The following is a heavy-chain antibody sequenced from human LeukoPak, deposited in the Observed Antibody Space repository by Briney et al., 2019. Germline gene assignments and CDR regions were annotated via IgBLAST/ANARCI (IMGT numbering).Heavy chain of an antibody. V-gene: IGHV4-39*01. CDR3: ARHSSSLGYDFWSGFPNYFMDV. J-gene: IGHJ6*03. CDR2: IYHSGTT. Sequence: MASETLSLTCIVSGDDITSRSSYWGWIRQLPGKGLEWIASIYHSGTTKYNPTLTSRVTISVDTSKSRISLKVRFVTAADTAVYYCARHSSSLGYDFWSGFPNYFMDVWGKGMTVTVSS. CDR1: GDDITSRSSY. D-gene: IGHD3-3*01.